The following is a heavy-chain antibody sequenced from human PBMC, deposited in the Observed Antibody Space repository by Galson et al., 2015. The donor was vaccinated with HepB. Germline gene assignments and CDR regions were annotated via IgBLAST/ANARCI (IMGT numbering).Heavy chain of an antibody. CDR2: ISGSGGST. V-gene: IGHV3-23*01. CDR1: GFTFSSYA. Sequence: SLRLSCAASGFTFSSYAMSWVRQAPGKGLEWVSAISGSGGSTYYADSVKGRFTISRDNSKNTLYLQMNSLRAEDTAVYYCAKKKGVGPATHGYFQHWGQGTLVTVSS. J-gene: IGHJ1*01. D-gene: IGHD1-26*01. CDR3: AKKKGVGPATHGYFQH.